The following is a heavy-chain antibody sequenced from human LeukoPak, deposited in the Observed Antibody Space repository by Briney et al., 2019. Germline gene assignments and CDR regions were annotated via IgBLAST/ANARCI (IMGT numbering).Heavy chain of an antibody. CDR3: AEGTRWELFLVY. J-gene: IGHJ4*02. Sequence: ASVTVSCTASGYTFTSYYMHWVRQAPGQGLEWMGIINPSGGSTSYAQKFQGRVTMTRDTSTSTVYMELSSLRSEDTAVYYCAEGTRWELFLVYWGQGTLVTVSS. CDR2: INPSGGST. CDR1: GYTFTSYY. V-gene: IGHV1-46*01. D-gene: IGHD1-26*01.